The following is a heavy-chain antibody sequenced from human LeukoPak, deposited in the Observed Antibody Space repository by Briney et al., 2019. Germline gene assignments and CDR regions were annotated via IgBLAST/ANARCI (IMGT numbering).Heavy chain of an antibody. D-gene: IGHD2-15*01. CDR1: GFTFSSYG. J-gene: IGHJ6*02. Sequence: PGGSLRLSCAASGFTFSSYGMHWVRQAPGKGLEWVAVIWYDGSNKYYADSVKGRFTISRDNSKNTLYLQMNSLRAEDTAGYYCARTGGLGYCSGGSCYPMGYYYGMDVWGQGTTVTVSS. CDR2: IWYDGSNK. V-gene: IGHV3-33*01. CDR3: ARTGGLGYCSGGSCYPMGYYYGMDV.